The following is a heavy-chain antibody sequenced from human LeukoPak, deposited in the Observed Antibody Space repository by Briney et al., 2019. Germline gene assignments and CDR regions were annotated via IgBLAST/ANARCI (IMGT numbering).Heavy chain of an antibody. CDR2: ISTYNGNT. J-gene: IGHJ4*02. CDR3: ARGLWYDSWSAYCFDY. V-gene: IGHV1-18*01. CDR1: GYNFNSCV. D-gene: IGHD3-3*01. Sequence: ASVTVSFMASGYNFNSCVISWVRPAPGQGLEWMAWISTYNGNTNYALKVQGRATMTTDTSTSTAYMELMSLRSDDAAVYYCARGLWYDSWSAYCFDYWGQGTLVTVSS.